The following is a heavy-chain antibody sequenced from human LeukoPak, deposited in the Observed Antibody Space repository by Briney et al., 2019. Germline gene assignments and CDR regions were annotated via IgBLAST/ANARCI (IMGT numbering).Heavy chain of an antibody. V-gene: IGHV4-39*07. CDR1: GGSINTGDYY. Sequence: SETLSLTCTVSGGSINTGDYYWAWIRQPPGKRLEWIGSLFYSGNMYYNPSLEGRVTISVDTSKNQFSLNLRSVTAADTALYYXARENIVSTRDFDQWGQGTLVTVSS. D-gene: IGHD5/OR15-5a*01. CDR2: LFYSGNM. CDR3: ARENIVSTRDFDQ. J-gene: IGHJ4*02.